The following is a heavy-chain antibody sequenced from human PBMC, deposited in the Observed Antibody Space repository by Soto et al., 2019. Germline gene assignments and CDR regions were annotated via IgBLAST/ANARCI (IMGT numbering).Heavy chain of an antibody. Sequence: PGGSLRLSCAASGFTFSSYWMSWVRQAPGKGLEWVANIKQDGSEKYYVDSVKGRFTISRDNAKNSLYLQMNSLRAEDTAVYYCARLGYYDILCASGYWGQGTLVTVSS. CDR1: GFTFSSYW. CDR2: IKQDGSEK. J-gene: IGHJ4*02. D-gene: IGHD3-9*01. V-gene: IGHV3-7*01. CDR3: ARLGYYDILCASGY.